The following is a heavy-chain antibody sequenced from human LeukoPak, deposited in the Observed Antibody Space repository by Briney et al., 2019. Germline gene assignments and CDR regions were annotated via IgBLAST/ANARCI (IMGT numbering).Heavy chain of an antibody. CDR2: ISGSGHST. CDR1: GLTFSSYA. Sequence: PGQSLRLSCPAAGLTFSSYAMSWVRQAPGKGLEWVPVISGSGHSTHYADSAKGRFTISRDNSKNTLYLQMNSLRAEDTAVYYCAKGSVAGFVGHNWFDPWGQGTLVTVSS. J-gene: IGHJ5*02. V-gene: IGHV3-23*01. D-gene: IGHD5/OR15-5a*01. CDR3: AKGSVAGFVGHNWFDP.